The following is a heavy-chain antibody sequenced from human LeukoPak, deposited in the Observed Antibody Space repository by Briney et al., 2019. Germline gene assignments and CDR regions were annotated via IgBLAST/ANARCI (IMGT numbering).Heavy chain of an antibody. CDR3: ARGKASGGYSGYGLDAFDI. Sequence: GRSLRLSCAASGFTFSNYGFHWVRQAPGKGLEWVALIRDDGITTYYADSVKGRFIISRDDSKNTLYLQMNSLRAEDTAVYYCARGKASGGYSGYGLDAFDIRGQGTMVTVSS. CDR2: IRDDGITT. CDR1: GFTFSNYG. D-gene: IGHD5-12*01. J-gene: IGHJ3*02. V-gene: IGHV3-33*01.